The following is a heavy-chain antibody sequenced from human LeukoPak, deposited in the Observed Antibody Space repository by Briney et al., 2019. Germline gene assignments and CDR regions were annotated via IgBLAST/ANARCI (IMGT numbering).Heavy chain of an antibody. D-gene: IGHD5-18*01. V-gene: IGHV4-59*08. CDR3: ASFSFGRNWFDP. Sequence: SETLSLTCTVSGGSISNYYWNWIRQPPGKGPEWIAYISYIGTTNYNPSLKSRVTISEDTSKNQFSLTLSSVTAADTAVYYCASFSFGRNWFDPWGQGTLVTVSS. J-gene: IGHJ5*02. CDR2: ISYIGTT. CDR1: GGSISNYY.